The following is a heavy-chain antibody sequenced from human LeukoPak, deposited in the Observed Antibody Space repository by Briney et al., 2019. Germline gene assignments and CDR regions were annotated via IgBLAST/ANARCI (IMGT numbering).Heavy chain of an antibody. J-gene: IGHJ6*03. D-gene: IGHD4-17*01. CDR1: GFTFDDYG. CDR3: ARGFRAVTTDTPTYYFYYYMDV. CDR2: INWNGGSR. Sequence: GGSLRLSCAASGFTFDDYGMSWVRQAPGKGLEWVSSINWNGGSRGYADSLKGRFTISRDNAKTSLYLQMNSLRAEDTALYYCARGFRAVTTDTPTYYFYYYMDVWGKGTTVTVSS. V-gene: IGHV3-20*04.